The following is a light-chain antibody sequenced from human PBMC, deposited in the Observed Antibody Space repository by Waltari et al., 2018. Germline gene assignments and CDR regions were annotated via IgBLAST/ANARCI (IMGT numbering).Light chain of an antibody. J-gene: IGKJ3*01. V-gene: IGKV3-11*01. Sequence: EIVLTQSPATLSLSPGERATLSCRASQSVGIHLAWYQQKPGQAPRLLMHDASNRAICIPARFSGNRSGTDFTLTISSLEPEDFAVYCCQQRRNRGGFSFGPGTRVDI. CDR2: DAS. CDR1: QSVGIH. CDR3: QQRRNRGGFS.